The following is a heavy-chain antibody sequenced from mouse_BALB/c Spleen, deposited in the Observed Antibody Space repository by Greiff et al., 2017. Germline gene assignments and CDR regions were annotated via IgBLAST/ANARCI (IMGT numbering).Heavy chain of an antibody. V-gene: IGHV1-69*02. Sequence: QVQLQQSGAELVRPGASVKLSCKASGYTFTSYWINWVKQRPGQGLEWIGNIYPSDSYTNYNQKFKDKATLTVDKSSRTAYMQLSSPTSEDSAVYYCTRSYYRSAWFAYWGQGTLVTVSA. CDR1: GYTFTSYW. CDR3: TRSYYRSAWFAY. CDR2: IYPSDSYT. D-gene: IGHD2-14*01. J-gene: IGHJ3*01.